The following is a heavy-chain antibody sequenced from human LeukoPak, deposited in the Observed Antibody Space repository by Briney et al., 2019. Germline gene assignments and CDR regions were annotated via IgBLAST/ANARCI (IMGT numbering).Heavy chain of an antibody. J-gene: IGHJ4*02. V-gene: IGHV3-15*04. D-gene: IGHD3-10*01. CDR1: GFSFTDAW. CDR2: IGSKTDGETT. CDR3: STYGSGRKFDY. Sequence: GGSLRLSCVGSGFSFTDAWMSWVRQIPGKGLEWVGRIGSKTDGETTDYATPVKDRFIISRDDSTNTLYLQMNSLKSEDTAVYYCSTYGSGRKFDYWGQGTLVTVSS.